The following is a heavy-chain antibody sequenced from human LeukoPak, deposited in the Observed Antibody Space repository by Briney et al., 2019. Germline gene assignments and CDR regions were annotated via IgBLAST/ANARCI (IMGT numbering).Heavy chain of an antibody. Sequence: SVKVSCKASGGTFSSYAISWVRQAPGQGLEWMGGIIPIFGTANYAQKFQGRVTITADESTSTAYMELSSLRSEDTAVYYCASLVVGHGVIQLKAPKDYWGQGTLVTVSS. J-gene: IGHJ4*02. CDR2: IIPIFGTA. V-gene: IGHV1-69*13. D-gene: IGHD5-18*01. CDR1: GGTFSSYA. CDR3: ASLVVGHGVIQLKAPKDY.